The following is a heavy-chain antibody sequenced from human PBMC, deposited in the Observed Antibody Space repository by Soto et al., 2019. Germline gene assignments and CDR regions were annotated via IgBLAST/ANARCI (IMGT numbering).Heavy chain of an antibody. CDR3: AKDSAYDSWYLRCFDS. Sequence: PGGSLRLSCAASGFTFSRYYMNWVRQAPGKGLEWVSLISGSGGRTYYADAVKGRFTISRDNSKNTLYLQMNSLRVEDTAVYFCAKDSAYDSWYLRCFDSWGQGTLVTVSS. CDR1: GFTFSRYY. J-gene: IGHJ4*02. V-gene: IGHV3-23*01. CDR2: ISGSGGRT. D-gene: IGHD6-13*01.